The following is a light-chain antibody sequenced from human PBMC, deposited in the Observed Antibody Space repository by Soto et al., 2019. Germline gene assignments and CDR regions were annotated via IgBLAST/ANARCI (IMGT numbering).Light chain of an antibody. CDR1: QSISNSY. Sequence: EMVLTQSPGTLSLSPGERATLSCRASQSISNSYLAWYQQKPGQAPRLLIYGASSRAPGIPDRFSGSGSGTDFTLTISRLEPEDFAVYYCQQYGNSLTFGGGTKVEIK. CDR2: GAS. CDR3: QQYGNSLT. V-gene: IGKV3-20*01. J-gene: IGKJ4*01.